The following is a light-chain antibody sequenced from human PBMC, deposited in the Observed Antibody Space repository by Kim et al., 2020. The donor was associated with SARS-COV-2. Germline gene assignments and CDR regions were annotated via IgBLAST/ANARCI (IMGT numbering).Light chain of an antibody. CDR1: SNDIGAYNY. V-gene: IGLV2-11*01. CDR3: CTYSGSDWV. J-gene: IGLJ3*02. Sequence: QSALTQPRSVSGSPGQSVTISCTGTSNDIGAYNYVSWYQQHPGKAPKLIIYDVSKRPSGVPDRFSASKSGNTASLTISGLQADDEADYYCCTYSGSDWVFGGGTQLTVL. CDR2: DVS.